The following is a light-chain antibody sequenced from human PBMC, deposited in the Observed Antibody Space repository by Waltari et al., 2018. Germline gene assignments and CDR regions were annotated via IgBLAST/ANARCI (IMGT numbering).Light chain of an antibody. CDR2: GTS. Sequence: DIQMTQSPSSLSASVGDKVSITCRASQGINHYLAWYQQKPWKVPKLLIYGTSTLQSGVPSRFSGRGSGTEFTLTISSLQPEDVAIYYCQKYNGPPLTFGGGTKVEI. CDR3: QKYNGPPLT. CDR1: QGINHY. J-gene: IGKJ4*01. V-gene: IGKV1-27*01.